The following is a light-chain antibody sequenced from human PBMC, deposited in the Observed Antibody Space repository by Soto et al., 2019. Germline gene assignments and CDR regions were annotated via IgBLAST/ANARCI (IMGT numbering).Light chain of an antibody. J-gene: IGKJ4*01. CDR1: QSISSW. V-gene: IGKV1-5*03. Sequence: DIQMTQSPSTLFASVGDSVTITCRASQSISSWLAWYQQKPGKAPNLLIYKASSLESGVPPRFSGSGSGTEFNLTISSLQPDDFAPYYCKQYNSYLVTFGGGTKVEIK. CDR3: KQYNSYLVT. CDR2: KAS.